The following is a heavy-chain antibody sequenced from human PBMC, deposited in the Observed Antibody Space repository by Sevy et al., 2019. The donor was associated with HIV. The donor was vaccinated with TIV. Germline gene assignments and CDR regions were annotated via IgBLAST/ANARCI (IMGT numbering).Heavy chain of an antibody. J-gene: IGHJ4*02. CDR1: GFTISSNY. CDR3: ARADY. CDR2: IYSGGIT. Sequence: GGSLRLSCAASGFTISSNYMTWVRQAPGKGLEWVSIIYSGGITHYADSVKGRITISRDNSKNTLYLQMNSLRAEDTAVYYCARADYWGQGTLVTVSS. V-gene: IGHV3-53*01.